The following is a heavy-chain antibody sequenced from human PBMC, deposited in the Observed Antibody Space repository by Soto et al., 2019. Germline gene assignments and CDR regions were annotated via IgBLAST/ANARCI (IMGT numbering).Heavy chain of an antibody. CDR2: INHSGST. CDR3: ARGGYCSSTSCYLDAFDI. V-gene: IGHV4-34*01. CDR1: GGSFGGYY. D-gene: IGHD2-2*01. Sequence: SETLSLTCAVYGGSFGGYYWSWIRQPPGKGLEWIGEINHSGSTNYNPSLKSRVTIPVDTSKNQFSLKLSSVTAADTAVYYCARGGYCSSTSCYLDAFDIWGQGTMVTVSS. J-gene: IGHJ3*02.